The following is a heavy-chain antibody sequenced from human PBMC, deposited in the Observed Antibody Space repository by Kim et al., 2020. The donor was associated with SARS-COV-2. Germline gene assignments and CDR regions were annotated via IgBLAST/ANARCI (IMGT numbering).Heavy chain of an antibody. CDR1: GGSISSGGYS. V-gene: IGHV4-30-2*01. CDR3: AGLVGATTVDI. J-gene: IGHJ3*02. CDR2: IYHSGST. D-gene: IGHD1-26*01. Sequence: SETLSLTCAVSGGSISSGGYSWSWIRQPPGKGLEWIGYIYHSGSTYYNPSLKSRVTISVDRSKNQFSLKLSSVTAADTAVYYCAGLVGATTVDIWGQGTMVTVSS.